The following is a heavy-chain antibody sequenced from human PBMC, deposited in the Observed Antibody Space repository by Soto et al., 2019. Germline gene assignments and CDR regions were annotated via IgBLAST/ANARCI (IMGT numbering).Heavy chain of an antibody. Sequence: SQTLSLTCAISGDSVSTNSATWDCIRQSPSRGLEWLGRTYYRSKWDYDYAASVKGRININPDTSNNQVSLHLDSVTPDDTAVYYCARLIGNSWLDSWGQATLVTVS. D-gene: IGHD2-8*01. V-gene: IGHV6-1*01. CDR1: GDSVSTNSAT. J-gene: IGHJ5*01. CDR2: TYYRSKWDY. CDR3: ARLIGNSWLDS.